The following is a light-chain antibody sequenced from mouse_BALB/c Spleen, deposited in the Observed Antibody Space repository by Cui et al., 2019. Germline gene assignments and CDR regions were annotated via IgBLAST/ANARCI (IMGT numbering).Light chain of an antibody. CDR2: SAS. J-gene: IGKJ4*01. CDR3: QQYNSYPFT. Sequence: DIVMTQSQKFMSTSVGDRVSVTCKASQNVGTNVAWYQQKPGQSPKALIYSASYRYSGVPDRFTGSGSGTDFTLTISNVQSEDLAEYSCQQYNSYPFTFGSGTKLEIK. CDR1: QNVGTN. V-gene: IGKV6-15*01.